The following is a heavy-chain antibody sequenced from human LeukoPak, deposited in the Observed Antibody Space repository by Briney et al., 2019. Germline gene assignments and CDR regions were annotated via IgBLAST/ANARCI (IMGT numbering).Heavy chain of an antibody. CDR3: ARGWWGVDY. D-gene: IGHD2-8*02. CDR1: GFTFSSYW. J-gene: IGHJ4*02. CDR2: IDTDGSST. Sequence: GGSLRLSCAASGFTFSSYWMHWVRQAPGKGLVWVSHIDTDGSSTTYADSVKGRFTISRDNAKNTLYLQMNSLRVEDTAVYYCARGWWGVDYWGQGTLVTVSS. V-gene: IGHV3-74*01.